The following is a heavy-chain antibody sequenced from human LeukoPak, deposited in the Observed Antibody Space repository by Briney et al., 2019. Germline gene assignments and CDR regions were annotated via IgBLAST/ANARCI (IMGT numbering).Heavy chain of an antibody. D-gene: IGHD1-26*01. CDR3: ASARYSEN. CDR1: GFTFSSYT. Sequence: VQPGGSLRLSCAASGFTFSSYTMNWVRQAPGKGLEWVSSISSASSNIYYADSVKGRFTISRDNAKNSLYLQMNSLRAEDSAVYYCASARYSENWGQGTLVTVSS. CDR2: ISSASSNI. V-gene: IGHV3-21*01. J-gene: IGHJ4*02.